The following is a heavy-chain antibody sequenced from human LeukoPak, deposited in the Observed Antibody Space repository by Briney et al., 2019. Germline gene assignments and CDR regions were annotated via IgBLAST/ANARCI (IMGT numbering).Heavy chain of an antibody. J-gene: IGHJ4*02. CDR1: GFNFSCSV. CDR3: TRHTPPTIAARPRD. V-gene: IGHV3-73*01. D-gene: IGHD6-6*01. Sequence: GGFLRPFLAAFGFNFSCSVMHWVRQASGKGPGWVGRIRSKANSYATAYAASVKGTFTISRDDSKNTAYLQMNSLKTEDTAVYYCTRHTPPTIAARPRDWGQGTLVTVSS. CDR2: IRSKANSYAT.